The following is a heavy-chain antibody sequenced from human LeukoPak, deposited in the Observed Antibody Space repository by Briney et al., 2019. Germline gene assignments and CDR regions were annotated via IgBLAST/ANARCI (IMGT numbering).Heavy chain of an antibody. D-gene: IGHD2-2*01. CDR1: GSISGYY. V-gene: IGHV4-4*09. J-gene: IGHJ3*02. CDR2: IYTSEST. Sequence: PSETLSLTCTVSGSISGYYWSWIRPPPGKGLEWIGYIYTSESTNYNPSLESRVTISVDTSKNQFSLDLSSVTAADTAVYYCARQKCTSASCLTKNAFDIWGQGTMVTVSS. CDR3: ARQKCTSASCLTKNAFDI.